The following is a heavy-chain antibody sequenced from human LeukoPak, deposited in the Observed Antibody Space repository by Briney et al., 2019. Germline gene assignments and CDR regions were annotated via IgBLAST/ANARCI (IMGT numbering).Heavy chain of an antibody. J-gene: IGHJ4*02. CDR1: GGSFSGYY. D-gene: IGHD6-13*01. V-gene: IGHV4-34*01. Sequence: SEALSLTCAVYGGSFSGYYWSWIRQPPGKGLEWIGEINHSGSTNYNPSLKSRVTISVDTSKNQFSLKLSSVTAADTAVYYCARGNPGYTTSWYPYWGQGTLVTVSS. CDR2: INHSGST. CDR3: ARGNPGYTTSWYPY.